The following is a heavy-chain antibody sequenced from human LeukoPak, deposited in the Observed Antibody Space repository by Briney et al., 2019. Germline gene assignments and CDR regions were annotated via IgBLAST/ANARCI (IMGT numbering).Heavy chain of an antibody. J-gene: IGHJ6*04. CDR3: AKDWDNQSMTRGNSHYHMDV. D-gene: IGHD4-23*01. CDR2: ISYDGRNQ. Sequence: GRSLRLSCAASGLIFRSFGMHWVRQAPGKGLEWVALISYDGRNQYYGDSVKGRFTISRDNSKNTLYLQMNSLRSDDTAVYYFAKDWDNQSMTRGNSHYHMDVWAKGTTVIVSS. CDR1: GLIFRSFG. V-gene: IGHV3-30*18.